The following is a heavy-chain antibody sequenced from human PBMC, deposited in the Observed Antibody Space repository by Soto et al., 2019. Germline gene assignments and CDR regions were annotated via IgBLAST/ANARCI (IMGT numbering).Heavy chain of an antibody. CDR3: ASYSGSYSDAFDI. V-gene: IGHV1-69*13. CDR2: IIPIFGTA. D-gene: IGHD1-26*01. J-gene: IGHJ3*02. Sequence: SVKVSCKASGGTFSSYAISWVRQAPGQGLEWMGGIIPIFGTANYAQKFQGRVTITADESTSTAYMELSSLRSEDTAVYYCASYSGSYSDAFDIWGQGSMVTVSS. CDR1: GGTFSSYA.